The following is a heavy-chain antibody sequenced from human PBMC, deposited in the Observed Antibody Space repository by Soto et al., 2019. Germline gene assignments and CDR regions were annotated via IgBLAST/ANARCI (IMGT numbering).Heavy chain of an antibody. CDR2: IYYSGST. V-gene: IGHV4-59*01. CDR1: GGSISSYY. Sequence: QVQLQESGPGLVKPSETLSLTCTVSGGSISSYYWSWIRQPPGKGLEWIGYIYYSGSTNYNPSLKSRVTITVDTSKTQFSLKLSSVIAADTAVYYCARGYGDYVLDYWGQGTLVTVSS. CDR3: ARGYGDYVLDY. D-gene: IGHD4-17*01. J-gene: IGHJ4*02.